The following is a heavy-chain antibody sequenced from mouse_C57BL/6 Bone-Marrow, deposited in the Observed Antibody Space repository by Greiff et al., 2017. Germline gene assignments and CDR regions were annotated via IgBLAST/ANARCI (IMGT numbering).Heavy chain of an antibody. D-gene: IGHD1-2*01. J-gene: IGHJ3*01. CDR3: ARDGDYGWDWFAY. Sequence: QVQLQQPGAELVKPGASVKLSCKASGYTFTSYWMQWVKQRPGQGLEWIGEIDPSDSYTNYNQKFKGKATLTVDTSSSTAYMQLSSLTSEDSAVYYCARDGDYGWDWFAYWGQGTLVTVSA. V-gene: IGHV1-50*01. CDR1: GYTFTSYW. CDR2: IDPSDSYT.